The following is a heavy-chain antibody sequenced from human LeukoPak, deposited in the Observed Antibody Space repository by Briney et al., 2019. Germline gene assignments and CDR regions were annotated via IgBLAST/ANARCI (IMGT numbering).Heavy chain of an antibody. D-gene: IGHD5-18*01. V-gene: IGHV3-74*01. J-gene: IGHJ6*02. CDR2: INSDGSTT. Sequence: GGSLRLSCAASGFTFSTYYMHWVRQAPGKGLVWVSLINSDGSTTTYADSVKGRFTISRDNAKNTLYLQMNSLRAEDTAVYYCAKGDTAMAEYYYYYAMDVWGQGTTVTVSS. CDR3: AKGDTAMAEYYYYYAMDV. CDR1: GFTFSTYY.